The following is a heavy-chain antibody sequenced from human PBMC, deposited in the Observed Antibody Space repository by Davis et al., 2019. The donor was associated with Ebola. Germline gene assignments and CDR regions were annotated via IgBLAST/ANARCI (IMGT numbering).Heavy chain of an antibody. J-gene: IGHJ6*04. V-gene: IGHV4-30-4*01. Sequence: SEPLSLTCTVSGVSIRSGDYYWRWLRQPPGAGLEWIGYIYYTGSAYNSPSLKSRGVISVDTAKNQVSLKLTSVTASDSAVYYCATSSSWSTSHYGMDVWGKGTMVAVSS. CDR2: IYYTGSA. D-gene: IGHD6-13*01. CDR1: GVSIRSGDYY. CDR3: ATSSSWSTSHYGMDV.